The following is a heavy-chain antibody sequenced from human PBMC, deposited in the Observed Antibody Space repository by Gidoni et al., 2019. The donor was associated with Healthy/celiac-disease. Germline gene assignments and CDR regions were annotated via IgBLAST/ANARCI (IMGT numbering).Heavy chain of an antibody. CDR2: SRSSSRTI. V-gene: IGHV3-48*01. CDR3: ARDLAAAGTGSFFYYYYGMDV. Sequence: EVQLVESGGGLVQPGGSLRLSCAASGFTFRSYSMNWVRQAPGKGLEWVSYSRSSSRTIYYADTLNGRFTISRDKARNSLYLQMNSLRAEDTTVYYCARDLAAAGTGSFFYYYYGMDVWGQGTTVTVSS. CDR1: GFTFRSYS. J-gene: IGHJ6*02. D-gene: IGHD6-13*01.